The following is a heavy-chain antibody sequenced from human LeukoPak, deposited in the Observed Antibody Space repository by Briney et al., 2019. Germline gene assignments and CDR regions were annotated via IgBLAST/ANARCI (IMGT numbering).Heavy chain of an antibody. Sequence: SETLSLTCTVSGGSISSGDYYWSWIRQPPGKGLEWIGYTYYSGSTYYNPSLKSRVTISVDTSKNQFSLKLSSVTAADTAVYYCARDLISDYYGSGSPPNAFDIWGQGTMVTVSS. CDR1: GGSISSGDYY. CDR3: ARDLISDYYGSGSPPNAFDI. J-gene: IGHJ3*02. V-gene: IGHV4-30-4*08. CDR2: TYYSGST. D-gene: IGHD3-10*01.